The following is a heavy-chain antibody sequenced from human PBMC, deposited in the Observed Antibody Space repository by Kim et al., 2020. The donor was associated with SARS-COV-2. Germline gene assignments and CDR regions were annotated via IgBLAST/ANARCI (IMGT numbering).Heavy chain of an antibody. J-gene: IGHJ4*02. Sequence: GGSLRLSCAASGFTFSNAWMSWVRQAPGKGLEWVGRIKSKTDGGTTDYAAPVKGRFTISRDDSKNTLYLQMNSLKTEDTAVYYCTTEIVRSVTPTLFDYWGQGTLVTVSS. V-gene: IGHV3-15*01. D-gene: IGHD2-21*01. CDR2: IKSKTDGGTT. CDR1: GFTFSNAW. CDR3: TTEIVRSVTPTLFDY.